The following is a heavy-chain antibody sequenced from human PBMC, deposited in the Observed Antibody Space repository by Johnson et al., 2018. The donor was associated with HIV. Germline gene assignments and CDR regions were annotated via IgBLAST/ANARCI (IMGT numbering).Heavy chain of an antibody. Sequence: VQLVESGGGLVKPGGSLRLSCAASGFTFSNAWMSWVRQAPGKGLEWVGRIKSKTDGGTTDYAAPVKGRFTISRDDSKNTLYLQMNSLKTEDTAVYYCTTDLSDYGGNSEDAFDIWGQGTMVTVSS. J-gene: IGHJ3*02. D-gene: IGHD4-23*01. CDR3: TTDLSDYGGNSEDAFDI. V-gene: IGHV3-15*01. CDR2: IKSKTDGGTT. CDR1: GFTFSNAW.